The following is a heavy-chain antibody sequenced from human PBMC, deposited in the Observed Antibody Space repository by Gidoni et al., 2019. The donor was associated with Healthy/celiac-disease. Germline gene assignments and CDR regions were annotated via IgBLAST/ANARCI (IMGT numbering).Heavy chain of an antibody. CDR3: AKDQSPSSYYYYGMDV. Sequence: VQLVAAGGGVVQPGRSLRPSCAASGFPFRSYGMHWVRQAPGKGLTGVAVISYDGRNKYYADSVKGRFTISRDNSKNTLYLQMNSLRAKDTAVYYCAKDQSPSSYYYYGMDVWGQGTTVTVSS. J-gene: IGHJ6*02. CDR2: ISYDGRNK. V-gene: IGHV3-30*18. CDR1: GFPFRSYG. D-gene: IGHD3-10*01.